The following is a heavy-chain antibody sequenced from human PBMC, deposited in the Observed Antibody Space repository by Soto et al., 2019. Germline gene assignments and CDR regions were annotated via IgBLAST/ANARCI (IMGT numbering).Heavy chain of an antibody. CDR2: IGTAGDK. D-gene: IGHD5-12*01. J-gene: IGHJ5*02. V-gene: IGHV3-13*01. CDR1: GFTFSSYD. Sequence: GGSLSLSCAASGFTFSSYDMHWVRQATGKGLEWVSAIGTAGDKYYPGSLKGRFTISRENAKNSLYLQMNSLRAGDTAVYYCARGRREDAEYSGYEPDNWFDPWGQGTLVTVSS. CDR3: ARGRREDAEYSGYEPDNWFDP.